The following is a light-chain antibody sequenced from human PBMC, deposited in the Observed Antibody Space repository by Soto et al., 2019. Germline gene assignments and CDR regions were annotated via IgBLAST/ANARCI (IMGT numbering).Light chain of an antibody. CDR2: EVS. CDR3: CSYAGSSGYV. CDR1: SNYNL. J-gene: IGLJ1*01. V-gene: IGLV2-23*02. Sequence: QSAPTQPASVSGSPGQAITISCTGTSNYNLVSWYQQHPGKAPKLMIYEVSKRPSGVSDRFSGSRSGNTASLTLSGLQAEDEADYYCCSYAGSSGYVFGTGTKVTVL.